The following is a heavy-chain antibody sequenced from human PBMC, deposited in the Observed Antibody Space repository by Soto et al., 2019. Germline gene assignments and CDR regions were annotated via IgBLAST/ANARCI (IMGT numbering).Heavy chain of an antibody. D-gene: IGHD6-19*01. CDR1: GFTFSSYS. V-gene: IGHV3-21*01. CDR3: ARDQWLTIDDY. J-gene: IGHJ4*02. Sequence: PGGSLRLSCAASGFTFSSYSMNWVRQAPGKGLEWVSSISSSSYIYYADSVKGRFTISRDNAKNSLYLQMNSLRAEDTAVYYCARDQWLTIDDYWGQGTLVTVSS. CDR2: ISSSSYI.